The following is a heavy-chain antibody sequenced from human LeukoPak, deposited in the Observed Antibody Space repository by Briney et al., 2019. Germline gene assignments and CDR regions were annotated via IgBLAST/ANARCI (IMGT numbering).Heavy chain of an antibody. D-gene: IGHD6-13*01. V-gene: IGHV4-34*01. CDR1: GGSFSGYY. Sequence: SETLSLTCAVYGGSFSGYYWSWLRQPPGKGLEWIGEINHSGSTNYNPSLKSRVTISVDTSKNQFSLTLSSVTAADTAVYYCASGRAAAGVSGADYWGQGTLVTVSS. CDR3: ASGRAAAGVSGADY. CDR2: INHSGST. J-gene: IGHJ4*02.